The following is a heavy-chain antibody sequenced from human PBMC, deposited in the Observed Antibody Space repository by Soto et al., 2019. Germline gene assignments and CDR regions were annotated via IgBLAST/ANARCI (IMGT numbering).Heavy chain of an antibody. J-gene: IGHJ1*01. Sequence: ASETLSLTCTVSGDSISSGDYYWTWFRQSPGKGPEWIGYIYYSGSTHYNPSLKSRLTMSVDTSKSQFSLKLSSVTAADTAVYYCAMVPNYYDTSGYVYCGQGTLVPVSS. CDR3: AMVPNYYDTSGYVY. V-gene: IGHV4-30-4*01. CDR1: GDSISSGDYY. D-gene: IGHD3-22*01. CDR2: IYYSGST.